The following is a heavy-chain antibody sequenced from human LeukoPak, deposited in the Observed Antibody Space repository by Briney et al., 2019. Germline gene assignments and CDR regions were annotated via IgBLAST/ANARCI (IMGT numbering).Heavy chain of an antibody. V-gene: IGHV3-21*01. CDR3: AKSKPPAPKGEAMATSNLSFDY. CDR2: ISGDSNYI. J-gene: IGHJ4*02. D-gene: IGHD5-18*01. Sequence: ETLSLTCTVSGGSISSSSYYWGWIRQPPGKGLEWVSSISGDSNYIYYADSVRGRFTISRDNAKNSLYLQMNSLRAEDTAVYYCAKSKPPAPKGEAMATSNLSFDYWGQGTLVTVSS. CDR1: GGSISSSS.